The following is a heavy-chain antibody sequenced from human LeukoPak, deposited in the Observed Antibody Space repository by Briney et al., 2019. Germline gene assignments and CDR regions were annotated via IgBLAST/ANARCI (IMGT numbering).Heavy chain of an antibody. J-gene: IGHJ6*02. CDR2: ISAYNGNT. Sequence: ASVKVSCKASGYTFTSYGISWVRQAPGQGLEWMGWISAYNGNTNYAQKLQGRVTMTTDTSTSTAYMELRSLRSDATAVYYCARDPGDYYYGMDVWGQGTTVTVSS. V-gene: IGHV1-18*01. CDR3: ARDPGDYYYGMDV. CDR1: GYTFTSYG.